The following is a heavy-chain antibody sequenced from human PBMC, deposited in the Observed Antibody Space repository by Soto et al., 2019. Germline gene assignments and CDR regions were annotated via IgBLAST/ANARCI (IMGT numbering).Heavy chain of an antibody. V-gene: IGHV4-30-4*01. D-gene: IGHD3-3*01. J-gene: IGHJ6*02. CDR3: ARDRWAVPRVNYDLPNFRASDGMDV. CDR1: GGSISSGDYY. CDR2: ISYSGST. Sequence: QVQLQESGPGLVKPSQTLSLTCTVSGGSISSGDYYWSWIRQPPGKGLEWIGYISYSGSTYYNPSLKSRLTISVDTSKNQFSLKLSSVTAADTAVHYCARDRWAVPRVNYDLPNFRASDGMDVWGQGTTVTVSS.